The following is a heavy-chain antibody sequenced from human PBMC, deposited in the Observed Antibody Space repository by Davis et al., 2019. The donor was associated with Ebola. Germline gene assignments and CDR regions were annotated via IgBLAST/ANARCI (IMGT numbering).Heavy chain of an antibody. Sequence: GGSLRLSCAASGFTFDDYAMHWVRQAPGKGLEWVSGISWNSGSIGYADSVKGRFTISRDNAKNSLYLQMNSLRAEDTAVYYCARERQWLRPTLYYGMDVWGQGTTVTVSS. J-gene: IGHJ6*02. CDR2: ISWNSGSI. D-gene: IGHD5-12*01. CDR1: GFTFDDYA. CDR3: ARERQWLRPTLYYGMDV. V-gene: IGHV3-9*01.